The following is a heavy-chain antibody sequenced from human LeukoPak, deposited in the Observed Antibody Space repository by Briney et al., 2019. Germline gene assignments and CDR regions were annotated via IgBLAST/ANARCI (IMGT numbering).Heavy chain of an antibody. Sequence: GGSLRLSCAASGFTFDDYAMSWARQAPGKGLEWVSGLNWIGGSPGYADSVKGRFTISRDNAKNSLYLQMNSLRAEDTAFYYCARDFQDSSGYYPGYFDYWGQGTLVTVSS. J-gene: IGHJ4*02. D-gene: IGHD3-22*01. V-gene: IGHV3-20*04. CDR3: ARDFQDSSGYYPGYFDY. CDR2: LNWIGGSP. CDR1: GFTFDDYA.